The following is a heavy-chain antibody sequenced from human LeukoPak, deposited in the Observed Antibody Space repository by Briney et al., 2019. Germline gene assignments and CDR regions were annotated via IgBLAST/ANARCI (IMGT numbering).Heavy chain of an antibody. D-gene: IGHD1-26*01. Sequence: PGGSLRLSCATSGFIFSSDEMNWVRQAPGRGLEWISYISSSGNTMYYADSVKGRFTISRDNAKNSLYLQMNSLRAEDTAVYYCARDSRELLAGDYWGQGTLVTVSS. V-gene: IGHV3-48*03. CDR1: GFIFSSDE. CDR3: ARDSRELLAGDY. J-gene: IGHJ4*02. CDR2: ISSSGNTM.